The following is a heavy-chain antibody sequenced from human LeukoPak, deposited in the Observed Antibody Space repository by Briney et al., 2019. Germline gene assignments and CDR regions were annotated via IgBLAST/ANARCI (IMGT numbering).Heavy chain of an antibody. D-gene: IGHD6-13*01. CDR1: GFTFSSHW. CDR2: INGDGSSI. J-gene: IGHJ4*02. V-gene: IGHV3-74*01. CDR3: AKAAAAPGFDF. Sequence: GGSLRLSCAASGFTFSSHWMHWVRQAPGKGLVWVSRINGDGSSISYADSVKGRFTISRDNSKNTIYLQMNSLRAEDTALYYCAKAAAAPGFDFWGQGTLVTVSS.